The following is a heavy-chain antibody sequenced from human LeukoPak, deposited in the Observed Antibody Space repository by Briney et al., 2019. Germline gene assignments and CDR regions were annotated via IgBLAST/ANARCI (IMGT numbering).Heavy chain of an antibody. CDR1: GYTFTSYY. V-gene: IGHV1-2*02. Sequence: ASVKVSCKASGYTFTSYYMHWVRQAPGQGLEWMGWINPNSGGTNYAQKFQGRVTMTRDASISTAYMELSRLRSDDTAVNYCASASGYSYGFAFDIWGQGTMVTVSS. CDR2: INPNSGGT. J-gene: IGHJ3*02. CDR3: ASASGYSYGFAFDI. D-gene: IGHD5-18*01.